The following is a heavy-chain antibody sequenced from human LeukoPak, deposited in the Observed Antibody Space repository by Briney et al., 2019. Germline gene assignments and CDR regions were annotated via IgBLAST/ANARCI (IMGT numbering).Heavy chain of an antibody. CDR2: ISGSGGST. CDR1: GFTFSSYA. V-gene: IGHV3-23*01. Sequence: GGSLRLPCAASGFTFSSYAMSWIRQAPGKGLEWVSAISGSGGSTYYADSVKGRFTISRDNSKNTLYLQMNSLRAEDTAVYYCAKDRYSSSWYGSFDYWGQGTLVTVSS. J-gene: IGHJ4*02. CDR3: AKDRYSSSWYGSFDY. D-gene: IGHD6-13*01.